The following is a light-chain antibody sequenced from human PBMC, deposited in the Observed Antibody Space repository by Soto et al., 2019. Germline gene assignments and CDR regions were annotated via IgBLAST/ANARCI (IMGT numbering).Light chain of an antibody. V-gene: IGKV4-1*01. CDR2: WAS. CDR1: QSVLYSSNNKNY. Sequence: DIVMTQSPDSLAVSLGERATINCKSSQSVLYSSNNKNYLAWYQQKPGQPPKLLIYWASTRESGVPDRFSGSGSGTDFILTISSLQAEDVAVYYCQQYYSTPPFTFGPGTKVDIK. J-gene: IGKJ3*01. CDR3: QQYYSTPPFT.